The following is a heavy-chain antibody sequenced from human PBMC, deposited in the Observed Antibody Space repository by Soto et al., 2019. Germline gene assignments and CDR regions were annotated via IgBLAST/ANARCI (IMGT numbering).Heavy chain of an antibody. Sequence: PGGSLRLSCAASGFTVSSNYMSWVRQAPGKGLEWVSVIYSGGSTYYADSVKGRFTISRDNSKNTLYLQMNSLRAEDTAVYYCSRDVAEAGHYYYYGIDVWGQGTMVTVSS. CDR2: IYSGGST. CDR1: GFTVSSNY. CDR3: SRDVAEAGHYYYYGIDV. V-gene: IGHV3-66*01. D-gene: IGHD6-19*01. J-gene: IGHJ6*02.